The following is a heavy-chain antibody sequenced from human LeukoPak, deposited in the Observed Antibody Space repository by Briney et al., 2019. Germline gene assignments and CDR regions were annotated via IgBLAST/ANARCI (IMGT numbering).Heavy chain of an antibody. J-gene: IGHJ5*02. CDR2: IKQDGSEK. CDR1: GFTFSSYW. V-gene: IGHV3-7*01. Sequence: PGGSLRLSCAASGFTFSSYWMSWVRQAPGKGLEWVANIKQDGSEKYYVDSVKGRFTISRDNAKNSLYLQMNSLRAEDTAVYYCARAPCGGSCYGWFDPWGQGTLVTVSS. CDR3: ARAPCGGSCYGWFDP. D-gene: IGHD2-15*01.